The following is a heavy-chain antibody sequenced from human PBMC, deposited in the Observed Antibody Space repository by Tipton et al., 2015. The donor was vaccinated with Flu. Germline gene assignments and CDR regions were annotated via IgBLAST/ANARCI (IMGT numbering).Heavy chain of an antibody. CDR1: GDTFSYYA. Sequence: QVQLVQSGAEVKKPGSSVRVSCRASGDTFSYYAISWVRQAPGQGLEWMGGIIPIFATADYAQKFQGKVTIIADESTSTAYMELSSLRSEDTAVYYCARDLSAAVARYYGMDVWGQGTTVTVSS. CDR3: ARDLSAAVARYYGMDV. D-gene: IGHD5-12*01. V-gene: IGHV1-69*01. CDR2: IIPIFATA. J-gene: IGHJ6*02.